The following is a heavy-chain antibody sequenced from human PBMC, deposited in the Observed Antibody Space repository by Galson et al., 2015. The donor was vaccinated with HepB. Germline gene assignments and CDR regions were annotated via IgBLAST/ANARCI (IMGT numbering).Heavy chain of an antibody. Sequence: SLRLSCAASGFTFSSYSMNWVRQAPGKGLEWVSSISSSSYIYYADSVKGRFTISRDNAKNSLYLQMNSLRAEDTAVYYCARDHHQTGIQDKYGMDVWGQGTTVTVSS. J-gene: IGHJ6*02. CDR2: ISSSSYI. CDR3: ARDHHQTGIQDKYGMDV. D-gene: IGHD5-18*01. V-gene: IGHV3-21*01. CDR1: GFTFSSYS.